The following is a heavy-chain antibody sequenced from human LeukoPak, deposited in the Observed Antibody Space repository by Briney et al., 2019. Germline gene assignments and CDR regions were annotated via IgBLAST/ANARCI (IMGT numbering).Heavy chain of an antibody. CDR3: ARLPQGYCSGGSCYRDY. CDR2: IYHSGST. V-gene: IGHV4-30-2*01. D-gene: IGHD2-15*01. Sequence: SETLSLTCTVSGGSISSGGYYWSCIRQPPGKGLEWIGYIYHSGSTYYNPSLKSRVTISVDRSKNQFSLKLSSVTAADTAVYYCARLPQGYCSGGSCYRDYWGQGTLVTVSS. CDR1: GGSISSGGYY. J-gene: IGHJ4*02.